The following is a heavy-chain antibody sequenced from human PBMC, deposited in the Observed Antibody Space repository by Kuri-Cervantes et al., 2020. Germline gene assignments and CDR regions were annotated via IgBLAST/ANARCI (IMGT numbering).Heavy chain of an antibody. D-gene: IGHD1-26*01. CDR1: GYTLTELS. J-gene: IGHJ3*02. CDR2: FDPEQGET. V-gene: IGHV1-24*01. Sequence: ASVKVSCKISGYTLTELSMHWVRQAPGKGPEWMGGFDPEQGETIYAQQFQGRVTMTEDTSTDTAYMELTSLRSDDTAVYYCARGGAGRWELLRHAFDIWGQGTMVTVSS. CDR3: ARGGAGRWELLRHAFDI.